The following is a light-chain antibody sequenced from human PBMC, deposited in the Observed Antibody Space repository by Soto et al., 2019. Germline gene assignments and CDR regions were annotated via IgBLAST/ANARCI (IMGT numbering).Light chain of an antibody. CDR2: GAS. Sequence: DIVLTQSPDTLSLSPGERATLSCRASQSVSGSSLAWYQQKPGQAPRLLIYGASSRATGIPDRFSGSGSGTDFTLTIDRLEHEDFAVYYCQQYGSSPITFGQGTRLEIK. J-gene: IGKJ5*01. V-gene: IGKV3-20*01. CDR1: QSVSGSS. CDR3: QQYGSSPIT.